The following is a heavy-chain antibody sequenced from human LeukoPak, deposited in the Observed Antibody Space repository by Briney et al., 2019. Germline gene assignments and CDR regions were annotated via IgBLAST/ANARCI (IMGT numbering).Heavy chain of an antibody. J-gene: IGHJ5*02. Sequence: PSETLSLTCTVSGGSISSYYWSWVRQPPGKGLDWIGYIYYSGSTNYNPSLKSRVTILVDTSKNQFSLRLSSVTAADTAVYYCARHVRDSFNYCSGGSCYSKSGYNWFDPWGQGTLVTVSS. CDR3: ARHVRDSFNYCSGGSCYSKSGYNWFDP. CDR1: GGSISSYY. D-gene: IGHD2-15*01. V-gene: IGHV4-59*08. CDR2: IYYSGST.